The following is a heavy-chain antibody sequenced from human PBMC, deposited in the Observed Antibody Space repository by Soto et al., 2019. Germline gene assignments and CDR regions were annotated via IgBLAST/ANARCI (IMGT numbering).Heavy chain of an antibody. CDR1: GGSISSSSYY. D-gene: IGHD3-9*01. CDR3: ARQGAYYYDILTGYYRGASDY. J-gene: IGHJ4*02. CDR2: IYYSGST. Sequence: SETLSLTCTVSGGSISSSSYYWGWIRQPPGKGLEWIGSIYYSGSTYYNPSLKSRVTISVDTSKNQFSLKLSSVTAADTAVYYCARQGAYYYDILTGYYRGASDYWGQGTLVTVSS. V-gene: IGHV4-39*01.